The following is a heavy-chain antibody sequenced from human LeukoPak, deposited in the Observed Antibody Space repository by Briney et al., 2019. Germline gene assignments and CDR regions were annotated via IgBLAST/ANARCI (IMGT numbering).Heavy chain of an antibody. J-gene: IGHJ5*02. CDR3: ARHEYSGSYYGLSWFDP. Sequence: PSETLSLTCTVSGGSISSSGYYWGWIRQPPGKGLEGIASIYYSGSTYYNPSLKSRATISVDTSKNQLSLKLSSLTAAETAVYYCARHEYSGSYYGLSWFDPWGQGTLVTVSS. V-gene: IGHV4-39*01. D-gene: IGHD1-26*01. CDR1: GGSISSSGYY. CDR2: IYYSGST.